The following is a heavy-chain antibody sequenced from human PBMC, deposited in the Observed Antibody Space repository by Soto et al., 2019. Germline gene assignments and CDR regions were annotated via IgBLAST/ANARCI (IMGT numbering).Heavy chain of an antibody. Sequence: QVQLQESGPGLVKPSGTLSLTCAVSGGSISSSNWWSWVRQPPGKGLEWIGEIYHSGSTNYNPSLKSRVTISVDKSKNQFSLKLSSVTAADTAVYYCARDPMPDYYYDSSGPHDYWGQGTLVTVSS. D-gene: IGHD3-22*01. J-gene: IGHJ4*02. CDR2: IYHSGST. CDR1: GGSISSSNW. V-gene: IGHV4-4*02. CDR3: ARDPMPDYYYDSSGPHDY.